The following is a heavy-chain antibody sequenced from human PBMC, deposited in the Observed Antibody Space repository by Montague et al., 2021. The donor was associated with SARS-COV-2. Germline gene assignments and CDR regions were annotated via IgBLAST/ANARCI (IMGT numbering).Heavy chain of an antibody. V-gene: IGHV4-39*07. CDR3: ARLRDEVVPSPILGVGPYYSYYYMDV. J-gene: IGHJ6*03. D-gene: IGHD3-10*01. Sequence: VKPTQTLTLTCTFSGFSLTTIGMCVSWIRQPPGKGLEWIGEINHGGSTKYSPSLKSRLTISADTSKNQFSLKLTSVAAADTAVYYCARLRDEVVPSPILGVGPYYSYYYMDVWGRGTTVTVSS. CDR2: INHGGST. CDR1: GFSLTTIGM.